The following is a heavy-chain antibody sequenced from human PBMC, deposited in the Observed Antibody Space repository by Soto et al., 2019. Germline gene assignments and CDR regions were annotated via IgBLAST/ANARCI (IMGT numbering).Heavy chain of an antibody. D-gene: IGHD6-6*01. J-gene: IGHJ6*02. CDR2: IWYDGSNN. CDR3: SRKWQLVLSDGMDV. V-gene: IGHV3-33*01. Sequence: QVQLVESGGGVVQPGRSLRLSCAASGFTFSSYGMHWVRQAPGKGLEWVAVIWYDGSNNYYADSVKGRFTISRDNSKNTQYLQMNSLRAEDTAVYYVSRKWQLVLSDGMDVWGQGTTGTVSS. CDR1: GFTFSSYG.